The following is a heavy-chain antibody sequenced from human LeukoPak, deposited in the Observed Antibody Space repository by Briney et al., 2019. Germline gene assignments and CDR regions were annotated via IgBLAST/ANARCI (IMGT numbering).Heavy chain of an antibody. Sequence: GGSLRLSCAASGFTFSSYSMNWVRQAPGKGLEWVSSISSSSSYIYYADSVKGRFTISRDNAKNSLYLQINSLRAEDTAIYYCAKDIAQGYTFGSIEQDYWGQGTLVTVSS. V-gene: IGHV3-21*04. CDR2: ISSSSSYI. J-gene: IGHJ4*02. CDR1: GFTFSSYS. CDR3: AKDIAQGYTFGSIEQDY. D-gene: IGHD5-18*01.